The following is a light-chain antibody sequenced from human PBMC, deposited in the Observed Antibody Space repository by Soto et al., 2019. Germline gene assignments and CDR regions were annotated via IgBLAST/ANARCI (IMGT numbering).Light chain of an antibody. J-gene: IGKJ4*02. CDR1: QNISWW. V-gene: IGKV1-5*01. CDR3: QQYYSFPRT. CDR2: AAY. Sequence: DNQMTQSPSTLSAFVGSRFSINSLPSQNISWWLAWYQQKPGTPHQLLIYAAYTLQSGVTSRFSGSGSGTDFTITISCLQSEDFANYYCQQYYSFPRTVGPGTQVEIK.